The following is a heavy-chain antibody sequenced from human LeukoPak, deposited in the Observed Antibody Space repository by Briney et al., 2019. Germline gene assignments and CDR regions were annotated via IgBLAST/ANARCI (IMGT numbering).Heavy chain of an antibody. CDR3: ARAQSWSYGSGSYEAYYYYYGMDV. CDR1: GYTFTGYY. CDR2: INPNSGGT. D-gene: IGHD3-10*01. V-gene: IGHV1-2*04. Sequence: ASVEVSCKASGYTFTGYYMHWVRQATGQGLEWMGWINPNSGGTNYAQKFRGWVTMTRDTSISTAYMELSRLRSDDTAVYYCARAQSWSYGSGSYEAYYYYYGMDVWGQGTTVTVSS. J-gene: IGHJ6*02.